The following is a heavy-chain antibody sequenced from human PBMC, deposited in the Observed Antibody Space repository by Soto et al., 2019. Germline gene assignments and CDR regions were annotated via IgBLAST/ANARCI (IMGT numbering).Heavy chain of an antibody. D-gene: IGHD3-3*01. CDR2: INAGNGNT. Sequence: QVQLVQSGAEVKKPGASVKVSCKASGYTFTSYAMHWVRQAPGQRLEWMGWINAGNGNTKYSQKVQGRVTITRDTSASTAYMELGSLRSEDTAVYFWARGWSLYWYFDLWGRSTLVTVSS. CDR3: ARGWSLYWYFDL. V-gene: IGHV1-3*01. CDR1: GYTFTSYA. J-gene: IGHJ2*01.